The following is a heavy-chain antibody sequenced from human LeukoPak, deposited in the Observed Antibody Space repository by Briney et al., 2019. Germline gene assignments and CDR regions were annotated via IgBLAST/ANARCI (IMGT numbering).Heavy chain of an antibody. J-gene: IGHJ6*03. V-gene: IGHV4-39*07. D-gene: IGHD3-10*01. Sequence: SETLSLTCTVSGGSISSSSYYWGWIRQPPGKGLEWIGSIYYSGSTYYNPSLKSRVTISVDTSKNQFSLNLSSVTAADTAVYYCARGTYYYGSGSYYSYYYYMDVWGKGTTVTISS. CDR2: IYYSGST. CDR3: ARGTYYYGSGSYYSYYYYMDV. CDR1: GGSISSSSYY.